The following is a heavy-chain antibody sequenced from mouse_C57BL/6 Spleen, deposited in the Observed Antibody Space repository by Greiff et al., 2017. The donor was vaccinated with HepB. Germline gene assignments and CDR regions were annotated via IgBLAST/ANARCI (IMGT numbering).Heavy chain of an antibody. CDR3: ARQRGDYGEGYFDV. D-gene: IGHD1-2*01. Sequence: EVKLVESGGGLVQPGGSLKLSCAASGFTFSDYGMAWVRQAPRKGPEWVAFISNLAYSIYYADNVTGRFTISRENAKNTLYLEMSSLRSEDTAMYYCARQRGDYGEGYFDVWGTGTTVTVSS. V-gene: IGHV5-15*04. CDR2: ISNLAYSI. CDR1: GFTFSDYG. J-gene: IGHJ1*03.